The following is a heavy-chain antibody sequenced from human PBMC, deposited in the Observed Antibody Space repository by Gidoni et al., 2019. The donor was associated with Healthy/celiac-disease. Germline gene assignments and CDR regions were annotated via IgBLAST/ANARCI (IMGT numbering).Heavy chain of an antibody. J-gene: IGHJ4*02. D-gene: IGHD6-13*01. CDR2: INPNSGGT. CDR3: ARAGPYSSSWTTFDY. Sequence: QVQLVQSGAEVKKPGASVKVSCKASGYTFTGYYMHWVRQAPGQGLEWMGWINPNSGGTNYAQKFQGRVTMTRDTSISTAYMELSRLRSDDTAVYYCARAGPYSSSWTTFDYWGQGTLVTVSS. CDR1: GYTFTGYY. V-gene: IGHV1-2*02.